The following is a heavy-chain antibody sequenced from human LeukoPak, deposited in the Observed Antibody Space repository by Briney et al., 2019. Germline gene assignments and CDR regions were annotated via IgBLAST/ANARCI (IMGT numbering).Heavy chain of an antibody. J-gene: IGHJ4*02. Sequence: SETLSLTCTVSGGFISSSSYYWGWIRQPPGKGLEWIASIYYSGSTYYNPSLKSRVTISVDTSKNQFSLKLSAVTAADTAVYYCARHVLTMVRGVRYFDYWGQGTLVTVSS. D-gene: IGHD3-10*01. CDR1: GGFISSSSYY. CDR3: ARHVLTMVRGVRYFDY. V-gene: IGHV4-39*01. CDR2: IYYSGST.